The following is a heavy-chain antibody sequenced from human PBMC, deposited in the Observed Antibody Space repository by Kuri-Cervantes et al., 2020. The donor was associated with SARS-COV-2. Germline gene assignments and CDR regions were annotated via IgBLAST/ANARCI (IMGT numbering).Heavy chain of an antibody. V-gene: IGHV3-23*01. CDR3: AKVFRPSDEGFDY. CDR2: ISGSGGST. CDR1: GFTFSSYA. Sequence: GESLKISCAASGFTFSSYATSWVRQAPGKGLEWVSAISGSGGSTYYADSVKGRFTISRDNSKNTLYLQMNSLRAEDTAVYYCAKVFRPSDEGFDYWGQGTLVTCYS. D-gene: IGHD1-26*01. J-gene: IGHJ4*02.